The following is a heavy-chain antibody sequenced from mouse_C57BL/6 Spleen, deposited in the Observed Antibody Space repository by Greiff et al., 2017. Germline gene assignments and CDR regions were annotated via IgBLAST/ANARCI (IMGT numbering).Heavy chain of an antibody. CDR3: EGGIITTVVEPYYFDY. J-gene: IGHJ2*01. V-gene: IGHV1-81*01. D-gene: IGHD1-1*01. CDR1: GYTFTSYG. Sequence: VQLQQSGAELARPGASVKLSCKASGYTFTSYGISWVKQSTGQGLEWIGEIYPRSGNTYYNEKFKGKATLTADKSSSTAYMELRSLTSEDSAVYFCEGGIITTVVEPYYFDYWGQGTTLTVSS. CDR2: IYPRSGNT.